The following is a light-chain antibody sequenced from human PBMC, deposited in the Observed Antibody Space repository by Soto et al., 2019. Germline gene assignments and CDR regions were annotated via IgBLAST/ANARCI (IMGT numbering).Light chain of an antibody. J-gene: IGLJ3*02. CDR1: SSNIGAGYD. Sequence: QSVLTQPPSVSGAPGQRVTISCTGSSSNIGAGYDVHWYQQLPGTAPKLLIDGNSNRPSGVPDRFSGSKSGTSASLAITGLQAEEGADYYFQSYDSSLSGSVFGGGTQLTVL. CDR3: QSYDSSLSGSV. CDR2: GNS. V-gene: IGLV1-40*01.